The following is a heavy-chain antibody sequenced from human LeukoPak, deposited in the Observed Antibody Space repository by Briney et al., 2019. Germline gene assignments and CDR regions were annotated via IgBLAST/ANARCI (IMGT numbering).Heavy chain of an antibody. V-gene: IGHV3-74*01. J-gene: IGHJ4*02. CDR3: ARDQGGPGDY. Sequence: GGSLRLSCAASGFTFSNSWMHWVRQAPGNGLVWVSRINPDGSSTRYADSVKGRFTISRDNAKNTLYLQMNSLRAEDTAVYYCARDQGGPGDYWGQGSLVTVSS. CDR1: GFTFSNSW. CDR2: INPDGSST. D-gene: IGHD3-16*01.